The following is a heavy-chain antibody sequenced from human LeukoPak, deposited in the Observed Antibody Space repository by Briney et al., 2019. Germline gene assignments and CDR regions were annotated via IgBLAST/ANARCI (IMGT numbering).Heavy chain of an antibody. V-gene: IGHV4-39*07. CDR3: ARGRARIAAAGWFDP. Sequence: SETLSLTCTVSGGSISSSSYYWGWIRQPPGKGLEWIGSIYYSGSTYYNPSLKSRVTISVDTSKNQFSLKLSSVTAADTAVYYCARGRARIAAAGWFDPWGQGTLVTVSS. CDR1: GGSISSSSYY. D-gene: IGHD6-13*01. J-gene: IGHJ5*02. CDR2: IYYSGST.